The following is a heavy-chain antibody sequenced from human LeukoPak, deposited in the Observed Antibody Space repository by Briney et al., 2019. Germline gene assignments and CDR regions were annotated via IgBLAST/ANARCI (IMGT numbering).Heavy chain of an antibody. CDR2: ISSSSSYT. V-gene: IGHV3-11*06. CDR3: ARDGGAAAGTFEYYFDY. CDR1: GFTFSDYY. Sequence: PGGSLRLPCAASGFTFSDYYMSWIRQAPGKGLEWVSYISSSSSYTNYADSVKGRFTISRDNAKNSLYLQMNSLRAEDTAVYYCARDGGAAAGTFEYYFDYWGQGTLVTVSS. D-gene: IGHD6-13*01. J-gene: IGHJ4*02.